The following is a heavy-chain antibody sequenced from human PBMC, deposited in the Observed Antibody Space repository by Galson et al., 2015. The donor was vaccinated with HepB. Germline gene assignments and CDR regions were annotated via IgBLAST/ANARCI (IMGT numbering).Heavy chain of an antibody. D-gene: IGHD3-22*01. CDR3: AGEYDSSGYYFGAGLGWFDP. V-gene: IGHV6-1*01. CDR1: GDSVSSKSAA. J-gene: IGHJ5*02. CDR2: TYFRSKWYS. Sequence: CAISGDSVSSKSAAWNWIRQSPPRGLEWLGRTYFRSKWYSDYAVSVKSRITINPDTTNQQFSLQLNSVTPEDTAVYYCAGEYDSSGYYFGAGLGWFDPWGQGTLVTVSS.